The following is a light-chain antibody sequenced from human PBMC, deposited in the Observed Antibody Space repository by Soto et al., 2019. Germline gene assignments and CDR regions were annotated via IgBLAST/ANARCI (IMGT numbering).Light chain of an antibody. J-gene: IGLJ2*01. Sequence: QSALTQPASVSGSPGQSITISCTGTSSDVGGYNYVSWYQQHPGKAPKLMIYEVSNRPSGVSNRFSGSKSGNTASLTISGLQAEDEADYYCSSYTSSRNVVFCGGTKVTVL. CDR2: EVS. CDR3: SSYTSSRNVV. CDR1: SSDVGGYNY. V-gene: IGLV2-14*01.